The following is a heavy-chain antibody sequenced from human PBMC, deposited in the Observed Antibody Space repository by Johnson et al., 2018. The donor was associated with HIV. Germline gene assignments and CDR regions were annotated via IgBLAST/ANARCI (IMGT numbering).Heavy chain of an antibody. J-gene: IGHJ3*02. Sequence: VQLVESGGGLIQPGGSLRLSCSVSGLTFNNYPMHWVRQAPGKGLEWVAVIYSGGSTYYADSVRGRFTISRDNAKNSLYLQMNSLRAEDTAVYYCASSIPPYSSSSVAFDIWGQGTMVTVSS. CDR3: ASSIPPYSSSSVAFDI. D-gene: IGHD6-6*01. CDR2: IYSGGST. CDR1: GLTFNNYP. V-gene: IGHV3-53*01.